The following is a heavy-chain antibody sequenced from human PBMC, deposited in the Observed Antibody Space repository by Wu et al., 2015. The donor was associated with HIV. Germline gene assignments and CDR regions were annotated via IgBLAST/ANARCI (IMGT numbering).Heavy chain of an antibody. V-gene: IGHV1-69*05. CDR2: ITPIYGKA. Sequence: QVQLVQSGAEVKKSGSSVKVSCKAPGDTFKKYGVDWVRQAPGQGLEWMGGITPIYGKADYAHRFRDRITITTDEITGTAYMELSSLRSEDTAMYYCARDPLYYYDSSGYYYPTRFDYWGQGMLVTVSS. D-gene: IGHD3-22*01. CDR1: GDTFKKYG. J-gene: IGHJ4*02. CDR3: ARDPLYYYDSSGYYYPTRFDY.